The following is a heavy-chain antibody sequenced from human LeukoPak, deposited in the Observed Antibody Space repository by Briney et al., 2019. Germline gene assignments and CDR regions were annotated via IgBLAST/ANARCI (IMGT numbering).Heavy chain of an antibody. J-gene: IGHJ4*02. CDR3: AKGYGPNYYFEY. Sequence: PGRSLRLSCAASGFTFSSHAMHWVRQAPGKGLHWVALISYDGTNKYYADSVKGRFTISRDNSKNTLFLQMNSLRPEDTAVFHCAKGYGPNYYFEYWGQGTLVTVSS. D-gene: IGHD4-17*01. CDR2: ISYDGTNK. CDR1: GFTFSSHA. V-gene: IGHV3-30*04.